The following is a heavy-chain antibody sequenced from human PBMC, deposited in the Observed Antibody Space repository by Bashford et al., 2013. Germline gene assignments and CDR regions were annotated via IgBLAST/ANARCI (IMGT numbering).Heavy chain of an antibody. D-gene: IGHD3-3*01. CDR3: ARGDYDFGVGYYYYYYYMDV. J-gene: IGHJ6*03. CDR1: GYTFTSYA. V-gene: IGHV7-4-1*01. CDR2: INTNTGNP. Sequence: ASVKVSCKASGYTFTSYAMNWVRQAPGQGLEWMGWINTNTGNPTYAQGFTGRFVFSLDTSVSTAYLQICSLKAEDTAVYYCARGDYDFGVGYYYYYYYMDVWGKGTTVTVSS.